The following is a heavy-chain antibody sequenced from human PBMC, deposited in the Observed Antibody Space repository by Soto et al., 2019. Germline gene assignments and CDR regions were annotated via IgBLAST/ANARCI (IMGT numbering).Heavy chain of an antibody. J-gene: IGHJ5*02. CDR2: MNPNSGNT. CDR1: GYTFSSYD. V-gene: IGHV1-8*02. CDR3: ARGYCSSTSCYRHWFDP. Sequence: GASVKVSCKASGYTFSSYDINWVRQAAGQGLEWMGWMNPNSGNTGYAQKFQGRVTMTRNTSISTAYMELSSLRSEDTAVYYCARGYCSSTSCYRHWFDPWGQGTVVTVSS. D-gene: IGHD2-2*01.